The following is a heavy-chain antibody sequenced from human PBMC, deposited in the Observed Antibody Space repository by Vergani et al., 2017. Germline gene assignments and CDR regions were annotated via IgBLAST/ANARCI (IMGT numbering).Heavy chain of an antibody. CDR2: ISYDGTQK. Sequence: QVHLVESGGGVVQPGRSLRLSCVVSGFTSSYYSMHWVRQAPGKGLEWVAVISYDGTQKYYADSVKGRFTISRDNSNSTLYLQMNSLRTEDTAVYYCATKSCGTPGCQIGYFREWGQGTLVTVSS. CDR1: GFTSSYYS. V-gene: IGHV3-30*03. J-gene: IGHJ1*01. CDR3: ATKSCGTPGCQIGYFRE. D-gene: IGHD1-1*01.